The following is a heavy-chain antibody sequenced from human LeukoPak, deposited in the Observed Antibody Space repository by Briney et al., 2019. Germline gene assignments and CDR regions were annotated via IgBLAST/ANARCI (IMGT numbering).Heavy chain of an antibody. V-gene: IGHV3-48*04. CDR2: ISSSSSTI. CDR1: GFTFSSYS. CDR3: ARSKLELRLAGADY. Sequence: GGSLRLSCAASGFTFSSYSMNWVRQAPGKGLEWVSYISSSSSTIYYADSVKGRFTISRDNAKNSLYLQMNSLRAEDTAVYYCARSKLELRLAGADYWGQGTLVTASS. D-gene: IGHD1-7*01. J-gene: IGHJ4*02.